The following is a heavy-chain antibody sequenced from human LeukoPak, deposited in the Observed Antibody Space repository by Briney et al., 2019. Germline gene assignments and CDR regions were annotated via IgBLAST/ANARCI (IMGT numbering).Heavy chain of an antibody. CDR2: IKQDGSEK. CDR3: ARDDCSSISCYHNWFDP. Sequence: GGSLRLSCAASGFTFSSYWMSWVRPAPGKGLEWVANIKQDGSEKYYVDSVKGRFTISRDNAKNSLYLQMNSLRAEDTAVYYCARDDCSSISCYHNWFDPWGQGTLVTVSS. D-gene: IGHD2-2*01. CDR1: GFTFSSYW. J-gene: IGHJ5*02. V-gene: IGHV3-7*01.